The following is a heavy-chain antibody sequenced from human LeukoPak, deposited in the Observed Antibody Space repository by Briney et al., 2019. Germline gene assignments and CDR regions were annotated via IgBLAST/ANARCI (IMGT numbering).Heavy chain of an antibody. V-gene: IGHV3-7*01. D-gene: IGHD3-3*01. Sequence: PGGSLRLSCAASGFPFSTYWLSWVRQAPGKGLEWVANINQDGSGEYYAGSVKGRFTIARDNAKNSLYLQMNSQRAEDTAVYYCARDDDVWSGWGHWGRGTLVTVSS. CDR1: GFPFSTYW. CDR3: ARDDDVWSGWGH. J-gene: IGHJ4*02. CDR2: INQDGSGE.